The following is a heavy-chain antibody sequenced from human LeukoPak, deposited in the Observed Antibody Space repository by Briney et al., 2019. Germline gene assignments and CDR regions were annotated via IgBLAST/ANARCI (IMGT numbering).Heavy chain of an antibody. CDR2: ISSSGSTI. Sequence: GGSLRLSCAASGFTFSSYEMNWVRQAPGKGLEWVSYISSSGSTIYYADSVKGRFTISRDNAKNSLYLQMNSLRAEDTVVYYCARAPWNYYDSSGYYYSYYYYYYMDVWGKGTTVTISS. CDR1: GFTFSSYE. J-gene: IGHJ6*03. CDR3: ARAPWNYYDSSGYYYSYYYYYYMDV. D-gene: IGHD3-22*01. V-gene: IGHV3-48*03.